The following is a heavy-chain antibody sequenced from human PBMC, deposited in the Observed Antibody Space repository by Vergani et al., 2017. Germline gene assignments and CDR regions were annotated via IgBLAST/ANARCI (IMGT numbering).Heavy chain of an antibody. D-gene: IGHD2-21*01. V-gene: IGHV1-46*01. CDR2: LNPTTGHT. CDR3: ARSIGYXAGATCRAYYFDH. CDR1: GYTFTSYY. Sequence: QVQLVQSGAEVKKPGASVKVSCKASGYTFTSYYIHWLRQAPGQAFEWMGILNPTTGHTTSAQKFMGRVDMTRDPSTDTSTRTVQMTLSSLGSEDTAVYYCARSIGYXAGATCRAYYFDHWGQGTRVTVSS. J-gene: IGHJ5*02.